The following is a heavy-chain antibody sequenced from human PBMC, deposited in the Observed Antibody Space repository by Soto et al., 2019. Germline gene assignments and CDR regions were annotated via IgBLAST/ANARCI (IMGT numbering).Heavy chain of an antibody. Sequence: SETLSLTCTVSGDSINSYSYYWGWIRQPPGKGLEWIGSIFYSGYTYYNPSLKSRVSMSIDTSKNQFSLRLTSVTATDTAVYYCASLAVSGTWGMEVWGQGTTVTVSS. CDR2: IFYSGYT. CDR3: ASLAVSGTWGMEV. V-gene: IGHV4-39*01. CDR1: GDSINSYSYY. D-gene: IGHD6-19*01. J-gene: IGHJ6*02.